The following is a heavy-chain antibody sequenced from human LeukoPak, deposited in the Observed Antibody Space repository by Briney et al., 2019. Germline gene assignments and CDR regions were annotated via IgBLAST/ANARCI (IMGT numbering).Heavy chain of an antibody. Sequence: GGSLRLSCAASGFSFSNFWVHWGRQAPGEGLVWVSRISPDSSETTYADSVKGRFTISRDNAKNTLYLQMSSLRAEDTAVYYCARDMWGSFDYWGQGALVTVSS. V-gene: IGHV3-74*01. J-gene: IGHJ4*02. D-gene: IGHD7-27*01. CDR3: ARDMWGSFDY. CDR2: ISPDSSET. CDR1: GFSFSNFW.